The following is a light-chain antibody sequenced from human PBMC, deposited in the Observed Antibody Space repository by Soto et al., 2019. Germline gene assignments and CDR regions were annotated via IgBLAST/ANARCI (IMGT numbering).Light chain of an antibody. CDR2: AAS. CDR3: QHSGDFRWT. J-gene: IGKJ1*01. V-gene: IGKV3-15*01. Sequence: EIVMTQSPATLSVSPGERATLSCRPSQSVSGRLAWYQQKRGQVPRLLIHAASTRATGIPARFSGSGSGTEFTLTISRLEPEDFAVYYCQHSGDFRWTFGQGTKVEVK. CDR1: QSVSGR.